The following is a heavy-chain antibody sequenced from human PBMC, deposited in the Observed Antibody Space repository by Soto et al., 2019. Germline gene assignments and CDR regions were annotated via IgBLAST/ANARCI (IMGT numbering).Heavy chain of an antibody. CDR1: GFTFSSYV. J-gene: IGHJ4*02. Sequence: EVQLLESGGGLVQPGGSLRLSCAASGFTFSSYVMSWVRQAPGKGLEWVSAISGSGGSTYYGDSVKGRFTISRDNSKNTLYLQMNSLRAEDTAVYYCAKGSSGWYERFDYWGQGTLVTVSS. CDR2: ISGSGGST. D-gene: IGHD6-19*01. CDR3: AKGSSGWYERFDY. V-gene: IGHV3-23*01.